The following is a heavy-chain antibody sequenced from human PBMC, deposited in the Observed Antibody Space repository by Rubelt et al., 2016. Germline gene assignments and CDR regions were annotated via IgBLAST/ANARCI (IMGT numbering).Heavy chain of an antibody. D-gene: IGHD4-23*01. CDR3: ARHQPSFTYGGNSEDFDY. CDR1: GGSISSSSYY. J-gene: IGHJ4*02. Sequence: QLQLQESGPGLVKPSETLSLTCTVSGGSISSSSYYWGWIRQPPGKGLEWIGEINHSGSTNYNPSLKVRVTISVDTSKNQFSLKLSSVTAADTAVYYCARHQPSFTYGGNSEDFDYWGQGTLVTVSS. V-gene: IGHV4-39*01. CDR2: INHSGST.